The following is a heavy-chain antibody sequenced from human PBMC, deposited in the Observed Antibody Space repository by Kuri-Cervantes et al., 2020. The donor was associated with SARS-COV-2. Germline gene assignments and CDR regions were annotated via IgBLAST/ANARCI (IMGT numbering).Heavy chain of an antibody. CDR1: GVTVTGSRYC. V-gene: IGHV4-39*07. CDR3: ATMDYDFWSGYYKYYLDY. J-gene: IGHJ4*01. Sequence: GTLSLSCAVSGVTVTGSRYCSGWILQPPGKGLEWIGSIYYSGSTNYNPSLTSRVTISVDTSKNQFSLKLSSVTAADTAVYYCATMDYDFWSGYYKYYLDYWGPGTVVTVSS. CDR2: IYYSGST. D-gene: IGHD3-3*01.